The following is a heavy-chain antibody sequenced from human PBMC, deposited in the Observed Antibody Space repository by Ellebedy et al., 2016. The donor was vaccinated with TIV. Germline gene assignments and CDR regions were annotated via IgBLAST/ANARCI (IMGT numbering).Heavy chain of an antibody. CDR1: GGSVSSGSYY. CDR3: ARLHLGELSFDY. J-gene: IGHJ4*02. D-gene: IGHD3-16*02. V-gene: IGHV4-61*01. CDR2: IYYSGST. Sequence: GSLRLSXTVSGGSVSSGSYYWSWIRQPPGKGLEWIGYIYYSGSTNDNPSLKSRVTISVDTSKNQFSLKLSSVTAADTAVYYCARLHLGELSFDYWGQGTLVTVSS.